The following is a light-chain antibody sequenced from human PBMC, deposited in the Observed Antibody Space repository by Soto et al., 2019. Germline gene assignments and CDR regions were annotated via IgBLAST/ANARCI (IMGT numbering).Light chain of an antibody. Sequence: QSVLTQPPSASGTPGQRVTISCSGSSSNVGGNTINWYQHLPGTAPKLLMYSDNQRPSGVPDRFSGSKSGTSASLAISRLQSDDEADYFCASWDDSLNGSVFGGGTKLTVL. CDR2: SDN. V-gene: IGLV1-44*01. CDR1: SSNVGGNT. CDR3: ASWDDSLNGSV. J-gene: IGLJ3*02.